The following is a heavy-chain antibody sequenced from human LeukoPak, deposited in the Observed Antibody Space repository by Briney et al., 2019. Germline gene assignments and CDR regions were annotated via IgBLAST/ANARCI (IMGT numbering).Heavy chain of an antibody. J-gene: IGHJ6*03. D-gene: IGHD2-2*01. CDR1: GFTFSSSS. Sequence: GGSLRLSCAASGFTFSSSSMNWVRQTPGKGLEWVSSISSSNSHIYYADSVKGRFTISRDNAKNSLYLQMNSLRAEDTAVYSCARGPDIVVVPAAGNNYYYYMDVWGKGTTVTVSS. CDR2: ISSSNSHI. V-gene: IGHV3-21*01. CDR3: ARGPDIVVVPAAGNNYYYYMDV.